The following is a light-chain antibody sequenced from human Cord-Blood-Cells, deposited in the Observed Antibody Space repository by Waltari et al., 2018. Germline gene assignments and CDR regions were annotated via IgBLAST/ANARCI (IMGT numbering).Light chain of an antibody. CDR1: QSVSSY. J-gene: IGKJ5*01. CDR3: QQRSNWPPTT. CDR2: DAS. V-gene: IGKV3-11*01. Sequence: EIVLTQSPATLSLSPGDRATLSGRASQSVSSYLAWYQQKPGQAPRLLIYDASNRATGIPARFSGSGSGTDFTLTISSLEPEDFAVYYCQQRSNWPPTTFGQGTRLEIK.